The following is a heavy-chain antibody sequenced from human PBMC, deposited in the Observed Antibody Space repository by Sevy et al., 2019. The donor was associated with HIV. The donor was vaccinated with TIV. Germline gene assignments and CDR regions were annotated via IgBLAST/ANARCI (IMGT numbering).Heavy chain of an antibody. D-gene: IGHD3-10*01. CDR3: ARGPDASSPEYYYYYGMDV. V-gene: IGHV1-8*01. CDR1: GYIFTNYE. J-gene: IGHJ6*02. CDR2: MNPDSGKT. Sequence: ASVKVSCKASGYIFTNYEINWVRQATGEGLEWLGRMNPDSGKTDFAQKFQRRVTMTRNTSRGTAYMELSSLRSEDTAGYFCARGPDASSPEYYYYYGMDVWGQGTPVTVSS.